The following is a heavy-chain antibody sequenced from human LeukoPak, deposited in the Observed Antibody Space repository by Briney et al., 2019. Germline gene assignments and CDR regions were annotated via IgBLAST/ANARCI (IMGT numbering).Heavy chain of an antibody. D-gene: IGHD2-15*01. CDR2: INPNNGGT. CDR1: GYIFTAYY. J-gene: IGHJ5*02. V-gene: IGHV1-2*02. Sequence: ASVKVSCKASGYIFTAYYMHWVRQAPGQGLEWMGWINPNNGGTNYAQKFQGRTTMTRDTSISTAYMELSRLRSDDTAVYYCARAGNIVVAVDAKGRYNWFDPWGQGTLVTVSS. CDR3: ARAGNIVVAVDAKGRYNWFDP.